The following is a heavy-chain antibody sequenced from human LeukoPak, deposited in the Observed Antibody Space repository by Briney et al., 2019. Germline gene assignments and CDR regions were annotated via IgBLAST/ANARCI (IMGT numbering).Heavy chain of an antibody. V-gene: IGHV4-39*01. CDR2: IYYSGRT. J-gene: IGHJ4*02. CDR3: ARLEVAGINDY. CDR1: VGSISSSSYY. D-gene: IGHD6-19*01. Sequence: SETLSLTCTVSVGSISSSSYYWGWIRQPPGKGLEWIGSIYYSGRTYYNPSLKSRVTISVDTSKNQFSLKLSSVTAADTAVYYCARLEVAGINDYWGQGTLVTVSS.